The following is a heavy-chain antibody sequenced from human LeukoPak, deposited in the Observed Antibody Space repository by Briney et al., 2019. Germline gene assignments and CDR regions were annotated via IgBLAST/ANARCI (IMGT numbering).Heavy chain of an antibody. CDR2: IKKDGSDA. J-gene: IGHJ5*02. V-gene: IGHV3-7*01. CDR3: ARDVPHYDFWSGYSSNYFDP. D-gene: IGHD3-3*01. CDR1: GFIINDYW. Sequence: GGSLRLSCAASGFIINDYWMSWVRQAPGKGLEWVANIKKDGSDAYYVESVKGRFTISRDNAENSLFLQMNSLRVEDTAVYYCARDVPHYDFWSGYSSNYFDPWGQGILVTVS.